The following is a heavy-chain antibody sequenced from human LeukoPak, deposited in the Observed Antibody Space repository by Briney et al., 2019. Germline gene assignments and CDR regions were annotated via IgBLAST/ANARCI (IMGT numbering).Heavy chain of an antibody. Sequence: GGSLKISCKGSRYSFTSYWIGWVRQMPGEGLEWMGIIYPGDSNTRYSPSFQGQVTFSADKSISTAYLQWSSLKASDTAMYYCAKISDWSFDYWGQGTLVTVSS. V-gene: IGHV5-51*01. CDR2: IYPGDSNT. D-gene: IGHD3-9*01. CDR3: AKISDWSFDY. J-gene: IGHJ4*02. CDR1: RYSFTSYW.